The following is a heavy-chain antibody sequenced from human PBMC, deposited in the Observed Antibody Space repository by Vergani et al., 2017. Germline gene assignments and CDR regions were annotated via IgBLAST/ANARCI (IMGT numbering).Heavy chain of an antibody. V-gene: IGHV1-2*02. CDR1: GNTFTGYY. CDR2: INPNSGGT. J-gene: IGHJ6*03. CDR3: ARGVTGTTFGYYYYYYMDV. Sequence: QVQLVQSGAEVKKPGASVKVSCKASGNTFTGYYMHLVRQAPGQGLEWMVWINPNSGGTNYAQKFQGRFTMTRDTSISTAYMELRRLRSDDTAVYYCARGVTGTTFGYYYYYYMDVWGKGTTVTFSS. D-gene: IGHD1-7*01.